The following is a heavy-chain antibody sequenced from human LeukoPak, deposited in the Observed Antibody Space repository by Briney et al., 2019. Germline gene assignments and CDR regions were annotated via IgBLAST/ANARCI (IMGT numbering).Heavy chain of an antibody. Sequence: TSQTLSLTCTVSGGSISSGGYYWSWIRQPPGKGLEWIGYIYYSGSTYYNPSLKSRVTISVDTSKNQCSLKLSSVTAADTAVYYCARTDYDFWSGYYSTDYWGQGTLVTVSS. CDR2: IYYSGST. D-gene: IGHD3-3*01. CDR3: ARTDYDFWSGYYSTDY. J-gene: IGHJ4*02. V-gene: IGHV4-30-4*08. CDR1: GGSISSGGYY.